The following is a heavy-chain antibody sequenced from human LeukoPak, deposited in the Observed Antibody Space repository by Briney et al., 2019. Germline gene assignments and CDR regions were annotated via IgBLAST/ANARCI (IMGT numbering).Heavy chain of an antibody. CDR3: ARAEDIVVVPAAMFSYYHYGMDV. J-gene: IGHJ6*02. CDR1: GGSISSSNW. Sequence: SETLSLTCAVSGGSISSSNWWSWVRQPPGKGLEWIGEIYHSGSTNYNPSLKSRVTISVDKSKNQFSLKLSSVTAADTAVYYCARAEDIVVVPAAMFSYYHYGMDVWGQGTTVTVSS. D-gene: IGHD2-2*01. V-gene: IGHV4-4*02. CDR2: IYHSGST.